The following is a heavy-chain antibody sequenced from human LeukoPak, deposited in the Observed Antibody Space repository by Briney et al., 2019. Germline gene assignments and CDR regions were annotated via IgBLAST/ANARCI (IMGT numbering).Heavy chain of an antibody. Sequence: ASVPVSCKASGYTFTGYYMHWVRQAPSQGLAGMGWINPSSGGTNYAQKFQGRVTMTRDTSISTAYMELSRLRSDDTAVYYCARTPRQYCSSTSCRKGYYYYGMDVWGQGTTVTVSS. D-gene: IGHD2-2*01. CDR3: ARTPRQYCSSTSCRKGYYYYGMDV. CDR1: GYTFTGYY. J-gene: IGHJ6*02. V-gene: IGHV1-2*02. CDR2: INPSSGGT.